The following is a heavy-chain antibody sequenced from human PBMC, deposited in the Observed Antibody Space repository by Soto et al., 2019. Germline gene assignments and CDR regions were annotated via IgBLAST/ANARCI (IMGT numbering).Heavy chain of an antibody. J-gene: IGHJ4*02. V-gene: IGHV3-11*06. CDR2: ISETGSHT. Sequence: WGSLRLSCEASGFTFTDYHMSWIRQAPGKGLEWVALISETGSHTAYAESVKGRFTISRDNARPSVFLQMNSLRSDDTAVYFCESSLRATSPLTLWGQGTPVTVSS. CDR1: GFTFTDYH. CDR3: ESSLRATSPLTL. D-gene: IGHD7-27*01.